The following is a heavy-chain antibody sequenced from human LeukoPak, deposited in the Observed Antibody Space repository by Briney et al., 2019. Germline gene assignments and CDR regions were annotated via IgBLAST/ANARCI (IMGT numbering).Heavy chain of an antibody. J-gene: IGHJ4*02. V-gene: IGHV4-61*01. Sequence: SETLSLTCTVSGGSVSSGSDYWGWIRQPPGKGLEWIGHISYSGSTNYNPSLKSRVTIPLDTSKNQLSLKLSSVTTADTAVYYCARGQAALWFGELWGQGTLVTVSS. CDR2: ISYSGST. D-gene: IGHD3-10*01. CDR1: GGSVSSGSDY. CDR3: ARGQAALWFGEL.